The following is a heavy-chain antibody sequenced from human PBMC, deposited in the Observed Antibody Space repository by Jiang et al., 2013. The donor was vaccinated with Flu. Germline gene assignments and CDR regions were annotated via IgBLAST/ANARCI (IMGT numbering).Heavy chain of an antibody. CDR3: ARGITLPGGYYYYGMDV. V-gene: IGHV1-3*01. D-gene: IGHD3-10*01. Sequence: GAEVKKPGASVKVSCKASGYTFTSYAMHWVRQAPGQRLEWMGWINAGNGNTKYSQKFQGRVTITRDTSASTAYMELSSLRSEDTAVYYCARGITLPGGYYYYGMDVWGQGTTVTVSS. CDR2: INAGNGNT. J-gene: IGHJ6*02. CDR1: GYTFTSYA.